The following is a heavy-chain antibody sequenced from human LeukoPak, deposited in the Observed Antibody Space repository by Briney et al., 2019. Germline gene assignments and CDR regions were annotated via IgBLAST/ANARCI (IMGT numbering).Heavy chain of an antibody. J-gene: IGHJ4*02. V-gene: IGHV1-69*05. D-gene: IGHD3-3*01. CDR1: GGTFSSYA. CDR3: AKTERFLEWSD. Sequence: ASVKVSCKASGGTFSSYAISWVRQAPGQGLEWMGGIIPIFGTANYAQKFRGRVTITTDESTSTAYMELSSLRSEDTAVYYCAKTERFLEWSDWGQGPLVTVSS. CDR2: IIPIFGTA.